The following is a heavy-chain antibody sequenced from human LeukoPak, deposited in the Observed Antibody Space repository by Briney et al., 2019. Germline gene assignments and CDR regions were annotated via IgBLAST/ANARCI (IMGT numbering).Heavy chain of an antibody. CDR2: ISSSSSYI. V-gene: IGHV3-21*01. CDR3: ARDAGITGTRDAFDI. J-gene: IGHJ3*02. D-gene: IGHD1-7*01. Sequence: GGSLRLSCAASGFTFSSYSMNWVRQAPGKGLEWVSSISSSSSYIYYADSVKGRFTISRDNAKNSLYLQMNSLRAEDTAVYYCARDAGITGTRDAFDIWGQGTMVTVSS. CDR1: GFTFSSYS.